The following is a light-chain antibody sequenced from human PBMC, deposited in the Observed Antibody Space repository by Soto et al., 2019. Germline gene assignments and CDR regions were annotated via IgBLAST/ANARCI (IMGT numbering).Light chain of an antibody. CDR1: QSVTSTY. Sequence: ENVLTQSPDTLSLSPGERATLSCRASQSVTSTYLAWYQQKPGQAPRLLIYGASSRAIGIPDRFSGSVSGSDFILTINRLEPEDFAVYYCQQYGSSHTFGQGTRLEI. CDR3: QQYGSSHT. J-gene: IGKJ5*01. V-gene: IGKV3-20*01. CDR2: GAS.